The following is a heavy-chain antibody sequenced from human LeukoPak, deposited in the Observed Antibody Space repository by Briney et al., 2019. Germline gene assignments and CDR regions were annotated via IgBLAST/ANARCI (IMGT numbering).Heavy chain of an antibody. V-gene: IGHV3-21*04. J-gene: IGHJ3*02. Sequence: GGSLRLSCAASGFTFSSYSMNWVRQAPGKGLEWVSSISSSSSYIYYADSVKGRFTISRDNSKNTLYLQMNSLRAEDTAVYYCARDIGFGDPIPSGAFDIWGQGTMVTVSS. CDR2: ISSSSSYI. CDR3: ARDIGFGDPIPSGAFDI. CDR1: GFTFSSYS. D-gene: IGHD4-17*01.